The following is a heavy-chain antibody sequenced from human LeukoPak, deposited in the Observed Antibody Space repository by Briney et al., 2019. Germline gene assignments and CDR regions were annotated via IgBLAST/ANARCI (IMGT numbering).Heavy chain of an antibody. CDR3: ARDGPTVRWELLPCYFDY. CDR2: ISYDGSNK. D-gene: IGHD1-26*01. V-gene: IGHV3-30*01. J-gene: IGHJ4*02. Sequence: PGRSLRLSCAASGFTFSSYAIHWVRQAPGKGLEWVAVISYDGSNKYYADSVKGRFTISRDNSKNTLYLQMNSLRAEDTAVYYCARDGPTVRWELLPCYFDYWGQGTLVTVSS. CDR1: GFTFSSYA.